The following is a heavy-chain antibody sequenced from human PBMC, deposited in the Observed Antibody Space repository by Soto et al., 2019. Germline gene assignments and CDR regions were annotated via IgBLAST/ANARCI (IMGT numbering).Heavy chain of an antibody. D-gene: IGHD3-3*01. CDR1: VFTFTSYS. CDR2: INPSGGST. Sequence: ASVKVSYKASVFTFTSYSMHCVRQAPGKVLEWMGIINPSGGSTGYAQKFLVRVTMTRDTSTSAVYMELSSLRCEDTAVYYFARGVWRGYFKDYWGQGPLVTV. CDR3: ARGVWRGYFKDY. J-gene: IGHJ4*02. V-gene: IGHV1-46*01.